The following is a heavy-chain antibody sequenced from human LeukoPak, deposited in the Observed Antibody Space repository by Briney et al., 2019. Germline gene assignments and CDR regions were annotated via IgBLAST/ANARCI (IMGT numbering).Heavy chain of an antibody. CDR3: AKGYCGSASCYNYYFEY. Sequence: GGSLILSCAASGFTFSTYSMNWVRQAPGKGLEWVSGLSGRGDNTYYADSVKGRFTISRDNSKSTVYLQMDSLRAEDTAVYYCAKGYCGSASCYNYYFEYWGQGTLVTVSS. D-gene: IGHD2-2*02. CDR2: LSGRGDNT. J-gene: IGHJ4*02. V-gene: IGHV3-23*01. CDR1: GFTFSTYS.